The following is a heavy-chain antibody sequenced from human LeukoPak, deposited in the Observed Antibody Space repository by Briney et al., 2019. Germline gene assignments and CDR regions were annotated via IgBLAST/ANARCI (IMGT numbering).Heavy chain of an antibody. J-gene: IGHJ4*02. D-gene: IGHD4-11*01. V-gene: IGHV4-34*01. Sequence: SETLSLTCAVYGGSFSGYYWSWIRQPPGKGLEWIGEINHSGSTNYNPSLKSRVTISVDTSKNQSSLKLSSVTAADTAVYYCARDSGGTVIFDYWGQGTLVTVSS. CDR2: INHSGST. CDR3: ARDSGGTVIFDY. CDR1: GGSFSGYY.